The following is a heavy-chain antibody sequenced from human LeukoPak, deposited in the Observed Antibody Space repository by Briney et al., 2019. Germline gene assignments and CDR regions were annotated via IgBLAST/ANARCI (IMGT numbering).Heavy chain of an antibody. V-gene: IGHV4-59*11. CDR1: GGSISSHY. Sequence: PSETLSLTWTVSGGSISSHYWSWTRQPPGKGLEWIGYIYYSGSTNYNPSLKSRVTISVDTSKNQFSLKLSSVTAADTAVYYCARDRRGTTGNWFDPWGQGTLVTVSS. J-gene: IGHJ5*02. CDR3: ARDRRGTTGNWFDP. CDR2: IYYSGST. D-gene: IGHD1-26*01.